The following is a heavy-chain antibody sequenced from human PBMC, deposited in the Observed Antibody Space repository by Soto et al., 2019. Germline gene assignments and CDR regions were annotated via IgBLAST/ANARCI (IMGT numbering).Heavy chain of an antibody. J-gene: IGHJ4*02. Sequence: EVQLVESGGGLVQPGGSLRLSCAGSGFTFSNYWMHWVRQAPGKGLEWVSRIDHDGPTDYADSVRGRFTISRDKAENTLDLQMNSLRPEDTAVYYCVRDSHGDYWGQGTLVTVSS. V-gene: IGHV3-74*01. CDR1: GFTFSNYW. CDR3: VRDSHGDY. CDR2: IDHDGPT.